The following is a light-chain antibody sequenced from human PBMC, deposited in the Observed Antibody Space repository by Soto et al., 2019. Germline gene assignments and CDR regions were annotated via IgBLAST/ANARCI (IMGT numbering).Light chain of an antibody. CDR2: DVS. Sequence: QSALTQPDSVSGSPGQSITISCTGTSSDVGGYNYVSWYQQHPGKAPKLMIYDVSNRPSGVSNRFSGSKSGNTASLTISGLQAEDEADYYCSSYTSSSPWVFGEGTKLTVL. CDR3: SSYTSSSPWV. J-gene: IGLJ3*02. CDR1: SSDVGGYNY. V-gene: IGLV2-14*01.